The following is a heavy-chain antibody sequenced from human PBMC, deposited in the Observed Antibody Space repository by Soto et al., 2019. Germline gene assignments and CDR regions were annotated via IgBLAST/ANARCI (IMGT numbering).Heavy chain of an antibody. CDR1: GGSISSYY. D-gene: IGHD6-13*01. CDR2: IYYSGST. CDR3: ARGGVADDWFDP. Sequence: QVQLRESGPGLVKPSETLSLTCTVSGGSISSYYWSWIRQPPGKGLEWIGYIYYSGSTNYNPSLKSRVTISVDTSKNQFSLKLSSVTAADTAVYYCARGGVADDWFDPWGQGTLVTVSS. J-gene: IGHJ5*02. V-gene: IGHV4-59*01.